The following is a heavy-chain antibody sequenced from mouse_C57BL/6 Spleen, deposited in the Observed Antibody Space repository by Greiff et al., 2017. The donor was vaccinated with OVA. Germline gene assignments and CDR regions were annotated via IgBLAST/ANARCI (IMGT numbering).Heavy chain of an antibody. J-gene: IGHJ1*03. Sequence: QVQLQQSGAELARPGASVKLSCKASGYTFTSYGISWVKQRTGQGLEWIGEIYPRSGNTYYNEKFKGKATLTADKSSSTAYMALRSLTSEDSAVYFCARPLYYDYGDWYFDVWGTGTTVTVSS. CDR3: ARPLYYDYGDWYFDV. V-gene: IGHV1-81*01. D-gene: IGHD2-4*01. CDR2: IYPRSGNT. CDR1: GYTFTSYG.